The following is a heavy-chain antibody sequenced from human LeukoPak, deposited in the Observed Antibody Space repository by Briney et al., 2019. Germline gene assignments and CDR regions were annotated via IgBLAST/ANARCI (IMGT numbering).Heavy chain of an antibody. V-gene: IGHV4-31*03. J-gene: IGHJ6*02. Sequence: SETLSLTCTVSDGSFISSDYCWGWIRQPPGKGLEWIGYIYYSGSTYYNPSLKSRVTISVDTSKNQFSLKLSSVTAADTAVYYCARDLPYGDYVGPYGMDVWGQGTTVTVSS. CDR3: ARDLPYGDYVGPYGMDV. CDR2: IYYSGST. D-gene: IGHD4-17*01. CDR1: DGSFISSDYC.